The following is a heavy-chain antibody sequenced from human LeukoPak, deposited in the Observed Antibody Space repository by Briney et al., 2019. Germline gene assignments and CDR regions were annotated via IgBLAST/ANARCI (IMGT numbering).Heavy chain of an antibody. D-gene: IGHD3-16*01. V-gene: IGHV3-48*04. CDR3: ARRSEFGVLYYMDV. CDR1: GFTFSTYS. J-gene: IGHJ6*03. Sequence: PGRSLRLSCAASGFTFSTYSMNWVRQAPGKGLEWVSYISGSSGTIYYADSVKGRFTISRDNPKTSLYLQMNSLRAEDTAIYYCARRSEFGVLYYMDVWGKGTTVTVSS. CDR2: ISGSSGTI.